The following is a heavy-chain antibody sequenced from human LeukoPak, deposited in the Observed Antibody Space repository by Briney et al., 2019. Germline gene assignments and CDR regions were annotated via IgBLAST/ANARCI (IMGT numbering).Heavy chain of an antibody. CDR2: IVGSGGST. V-gene: IGHV3-23*01. CDR1: GFSFSNYA. D-gene: IGHD6-6*01. Sequence: PGGSLRLSCAASGFSFSNYAMSWVRQAPGKGLEWVSAIVGSGGSTYYADSVKGRFTISRDNSKNTLYLQMNSLRAEDTAVYYCAKHAARPPRGFSDYWGQGTLVTVSS. CDR3: AKHAARPPRGFSDY. J-gene: IGHJ4*02.